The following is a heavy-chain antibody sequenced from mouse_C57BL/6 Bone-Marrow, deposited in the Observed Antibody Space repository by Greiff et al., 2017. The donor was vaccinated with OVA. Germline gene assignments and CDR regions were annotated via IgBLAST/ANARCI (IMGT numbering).Heavy chain of an antibody. J-gene: IGHJ1*03. V-gene: IGHV5-17*01. CDR2: ISSGSSTI. Sequence: EVKVEESGGGLVKPGGSLKLSCAASGFTFSDYGMHWVRQAPEKGLEWVAYISSGSSTIYYADTVKGRFTISRDNAKNTLFLQMTRLRSEDTAMYYCARINYWYFDVWGTGTTVTVSS. CDR3: ARINYWYFDV. CDR1: GFTFSDYG.